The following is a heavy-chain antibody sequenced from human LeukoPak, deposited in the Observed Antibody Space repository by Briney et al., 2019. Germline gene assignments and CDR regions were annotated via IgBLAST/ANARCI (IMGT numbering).Heavy chain of an antibody. Sequence: GGSLRLFCAASGFTFSSYSMNWVRQAPGKGLKWVSAIIGRCLSTYYADSVKGRFTISRDNSKNTLYLQMNSLRAEDTAVYYCAKDLSPGPDWGQGTLVTVSS. J-gene: IGHJ4*02. CDR2: IIGRCLST. V-gene: IGHV3-23*01. CDR1: GFTFSSYS. CDR3: AKDLSPGPD.